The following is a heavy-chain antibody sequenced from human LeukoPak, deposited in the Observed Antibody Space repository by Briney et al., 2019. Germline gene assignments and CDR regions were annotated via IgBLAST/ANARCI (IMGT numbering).Heavy chain of an antibody. J-gene: IGHJ4*02. Sequence: GESLKISCTASGYSFISYWIAWVRQMPGKGLEWMGTIYPGDSDTRYSPSFQGQVTISADKSINTAYLQWSSLTASDTAMYYCARPLVGTGYSSSWYFNYWGQGTLVTVSS. D-gene: IGHD6-13*01. V-gene: IGHV5-51*03. CDR2: IYPGDSDT. CDR1: GYSFISYW. CDR3: ARPLVGTGYSSSWYFNY.